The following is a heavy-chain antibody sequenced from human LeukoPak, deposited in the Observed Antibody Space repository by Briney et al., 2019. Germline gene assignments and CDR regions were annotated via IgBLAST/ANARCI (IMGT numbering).Heavy chain of an antibody. J-gene: IGHJ4*02. D-gene: IGHD2-15*01. CDR3: ARDGLGVVVAAAFDY. V-gene: IGHV4-39*07. CDR2: TYYSGST. CDR1: GGSISSSSYY. Sequence: SETLSLTCTVSGGSISSSSYYWGWIRQPPGKGLEWIGSTYYSGSTYYNPSLKSRVTISVDTSKNQFSLKLSSVTAADTAVYYCARDGLGVVVAAAFDYWGQGTLVTVSS.